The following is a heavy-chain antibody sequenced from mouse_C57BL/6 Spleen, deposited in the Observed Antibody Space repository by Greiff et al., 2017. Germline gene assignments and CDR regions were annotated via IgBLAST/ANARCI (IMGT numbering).Heavy chain of an antibody. J-gene: IGHJ4*01. CDR1: GYAFSSYW. Sequence: QVQLQQSGAELVKPGASVKISCKASGYAFSSYWMNWVKQRPGKGLEWIGQIDPGDGDTNYNGKFKGKATLTADKSSSTAYMQLSSLTSEDSAVYFCARPIYYGNYIYAMDYWGQGTSVTVSS. V-gene: IGHV1-80*01. CDR2: IDPGDGDT. D-gene: IGHD2-1*01. CDR3: ARPIYYGNYIYAMDY.